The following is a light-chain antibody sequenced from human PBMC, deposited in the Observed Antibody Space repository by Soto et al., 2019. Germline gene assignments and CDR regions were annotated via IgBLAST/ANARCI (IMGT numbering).Light chain of an antibody. CDR2: KAS. CDR3: QQYNSYSQFT. V-gene: IGKV1-5*03. CDR1: QSITNW. J-gene: IGKJ3*01. Sequence: DIQMTQSPSTLSASVGDRVTITCRASQSITNWLAWYQQKPGEAPKLLIYKASTLESGVPSRFSGSGSGTEFTLTISCLQPDDVATYYCQQYNSYSQFTFGPGTKVDIK.